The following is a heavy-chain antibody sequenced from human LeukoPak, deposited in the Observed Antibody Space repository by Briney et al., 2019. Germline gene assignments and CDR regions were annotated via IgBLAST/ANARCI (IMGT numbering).Heavy chain of an antibody. CDR3: ARDLRYSSSWYAGYFDY. CDR1: GFTFSNSA. CDR2: INVYVSST. V-gene: IGHV3-23*01. Sequence: GVSLRLSCAASGFTFSNSALSWFRQAPGKGLVWVSRINVYVSSTNYADSVKGRFTISRDNSKNTLYLQMNSLRAEDTAVYYCARDLRYSSSWYAGYFDYWGQGTLVTVSS. J-gene: IGHJ4*02. D-gene: IGHD6-13*01.